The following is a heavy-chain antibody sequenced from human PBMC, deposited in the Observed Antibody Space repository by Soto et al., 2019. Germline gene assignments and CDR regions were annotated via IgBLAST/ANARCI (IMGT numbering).Heavy chain of an antibody. J-gene: IGHJ3*02. CDR2: IYYSGST. Sequence: PSETLSLTCTVSGGSISSYYWSWIRQPPGKGLEWIGYIYYSGSTNYNPPLKSRVTISVDTSKNQFSLKLSSVTAADTAVYYCARVWGGAFDIWGQGTMVTVS. CDR1: GGSISSYY. V-gene: IGHV4-59*01. CDR3: ARVWGGAFDI. D-gene: IGHD3-10*01.